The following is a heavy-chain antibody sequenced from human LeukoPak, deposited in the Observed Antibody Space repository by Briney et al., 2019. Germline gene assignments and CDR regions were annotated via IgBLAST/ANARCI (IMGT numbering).Heavy chain of an antibody. V-gene: IGHV1-69*06. Sequence: SVKVSCKASGDSFSSYAITWVRQAPGQGLEWLGRVIPIFGTANYPQKFQGRVTITADIFSSTVYIEMTNLTPDDTAVYFCAKQGAVRQDYYMDVWGNGTTVSVS. CDR3: AKQGAVRQDYYMDV. J-gene: IGHJ6*03. CDR2: VIPIFGTA. CDR1: GDSFSSYA. D-gene: IGHD3-16*01.